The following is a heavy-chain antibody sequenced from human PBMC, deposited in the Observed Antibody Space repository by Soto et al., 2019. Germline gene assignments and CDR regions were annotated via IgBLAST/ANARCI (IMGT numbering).Heavy chain of an antibody. V-gene: IGHV3-11*05. D-gene: IGHD1-1*01. CDR3: VKTARRFDY. J-gene: IGHJ4*02. Sequence: QVQLVESGGGLVTPGGSLRLSCVASGFTFTDYYMTWVRQAPGKGLECLSYISVSGADTNYVDSVRGRFTISRDNTNNSAYLPMTSLRVEDTAVYYCVKTARRFDYWGQGVLVTVSS. CDR1: GFTFTDYY. CDR2: ISVSGADT.